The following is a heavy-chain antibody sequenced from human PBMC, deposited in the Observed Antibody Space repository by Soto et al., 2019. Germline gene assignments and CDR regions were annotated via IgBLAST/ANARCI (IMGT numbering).Heavy chain of an antibody. CDR2: IYHSGST. D-gene: IGHD4-17*01. CDR1: GGSISSSNW. CDR3: ARGSSEVTTDVYYFDY. Sequence: PSETLSLTCAVSGGSISSSNWWSWVRQPPGKGLEWIGEIYHSGSTNYNPSLKSRVTISVDKSKNQFSLKLSSVTAADTAVYYCARGSSEVTTDVYYFDYWGQATPVTVSS. J-gene: IGHJ4*02. V-gene: IGHV4-4*02.